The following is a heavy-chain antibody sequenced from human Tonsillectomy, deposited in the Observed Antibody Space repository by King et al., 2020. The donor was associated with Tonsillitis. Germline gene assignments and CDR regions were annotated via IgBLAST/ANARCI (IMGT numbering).Heavy chain of an antibody. J-gene: IGHJ6*02. D-gene: IGHD3-10*01. CDR1: GFSLSTSGMC. CDR3: ARFYGSGSFYSRGMDV. V-gene: IGHV2-70*11. CDR2: IEWDDDK. Sequence: TLKESGPALVKPTQTLTLTCTFSGFSLSTSGMCVSWIRQPPGKALEWLARIEWDDDKYYSTSLKTRLTISKDTSKNQVVLTMTNMDPVDTATYYCARFYGSGSFYSRGMDVWGQGTTVTVSS.